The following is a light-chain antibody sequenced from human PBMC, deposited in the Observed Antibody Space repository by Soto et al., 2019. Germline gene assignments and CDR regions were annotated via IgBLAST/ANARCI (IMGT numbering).Light chain of an antibody. J-gene: IGLJ1*01. CDR1: SSDVGSYSL. V-gene: IGLV2-23*01. CDR3: CTYAGGSTYL. Sequence: QSALTQPASVSGSPGQSITISCTGTSSDVGSYSLLSWYQHHPGKAPKLIIYEDIKGPSGVSNRFSGSKSGNTASLRISGLQAEDEADYYCCTYAGGSTYLFGTGTKVTV. CDR2: EDI.